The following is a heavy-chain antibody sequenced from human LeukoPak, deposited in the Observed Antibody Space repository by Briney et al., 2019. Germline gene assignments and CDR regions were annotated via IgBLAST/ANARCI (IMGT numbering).Heavy chain of an antibody. J-gene: IGHJ4*02. CDR3: AIVARGCSITSCYIDS. D-gene: IGHD2-2*01. Sequence: GGSLRLSCIASGFNYGPYWMSWVRQAPGKGPVWVSRINRDGSSTSYADSVKGRFTISRDNSKNTVYLQMNSLRVEDTAVYHCAIVARGCSITSCYIDSWGQGTLVTVSS. CDR1: GFNYGPYW. V-gene: IGHV3-74*01. CDR2: INRDGSST.